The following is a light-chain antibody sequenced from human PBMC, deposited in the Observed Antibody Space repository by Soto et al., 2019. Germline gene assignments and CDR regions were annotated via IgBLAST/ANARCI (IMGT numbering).Light chain of an antibody. CDR3: HPRREWPLT. CDR2: GAS. J-gene: IGKJ4*01. CDR1: QSVISY. Sequence: EIVLTQSPATLSLSPGERATLSCRASQSVISYLVWYQQKPGQTPRLLIYGASNRATGIPARFSGSGSGTDFTLTISSLEPEDFAVYYCHPRREWPLTFGGGTKVEIK. V-gene: IGKV3-11*01.